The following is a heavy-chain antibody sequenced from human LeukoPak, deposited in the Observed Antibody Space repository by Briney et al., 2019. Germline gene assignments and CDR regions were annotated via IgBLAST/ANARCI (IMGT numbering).Heavy chain of an antibody. J-gene: IGHJ4*02. V-gene: IGHV3-7*01. CDR2: IKQDGSEK. Sequence: GGSLRLSCAASGFTFSSYWMSWVRQAPGKGLEWVANIKQDGSEKYYLDSVKGRFTISRDNAKNSLYLQMNSLRAEDTAVYYCAREWGYCSSTSCYALDYWGQGTLVTVSS. D-gene: IGHD2-2*01. CDR1: GFTFSSYW. CDR3: AREWGYCSSTSCYALDY.